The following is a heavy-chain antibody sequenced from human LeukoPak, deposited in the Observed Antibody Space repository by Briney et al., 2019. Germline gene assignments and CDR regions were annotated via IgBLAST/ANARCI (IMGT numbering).Heavy chain of an antibody. V-gene: IGHV3-21*01. Sequence: GGSLRLSCAGSGFSFSSYSLNWVRQAPGKGLEWVSFIRGSSSYMYYADSVKGRFTISRDNAKNSLYLQMNNLRAEDTAVYYCAREGVGYYLDQWGQGTLVTVSS. CDR1: GFSFSSYS. J-gene: IGHJ4*02. CDR2: IRGSSSYM. D-gene: IGHD2-15*01. CDR3: AREGVGYYLDQ.